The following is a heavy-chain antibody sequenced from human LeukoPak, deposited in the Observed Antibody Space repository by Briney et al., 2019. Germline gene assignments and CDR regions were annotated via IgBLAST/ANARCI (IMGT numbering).Heavy chain of an antibody. CDR3: ARCSRYYYGSGSYYNSDDAFDI. V-gene: IGHV1-18*04. Sequence: ASVKVSCKASGYTFTIYGISWVRQAPGQGLEWMGLISAYNGNTNYAQKLQGRVTMTTDTSTSTAYMELRSLRSDDTAVYYCARCSRYYYGSGSYYNSDDAFDIWGQGTMVTVSS. D-gene: IGHD3-10*01. CDR1: GYTFTIYG. J-gene: IGHJ3*02. CDR2: ISAYNGNT.